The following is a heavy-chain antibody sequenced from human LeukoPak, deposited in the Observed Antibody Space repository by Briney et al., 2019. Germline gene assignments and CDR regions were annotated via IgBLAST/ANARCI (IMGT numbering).Heavy chain of an antibody. CDR2: MNPNSGNT. J-gene: IGHJ1*01. CDR1: GYTFTSYD. CDR3: ARWKSSVPASPRGGFQH. V-gene: IGHV1-8*01. D-gene: IGHD1-1*01. Sequence: ASVKVSCKASGYTFTSYDINWVRQATGQGLEWMGWMNPNSGNTGCAQKFQGRVTMTRNTSISTAYMELSSLRSEDTAVYYCARWKSSVPASPRGGFQHWGQGTLVTVSS.